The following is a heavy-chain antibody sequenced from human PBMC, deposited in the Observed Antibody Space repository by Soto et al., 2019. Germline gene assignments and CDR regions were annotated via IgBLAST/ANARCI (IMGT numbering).Heavy chain of an antibody. CDR3: ASGIAAAELYYGMDV. CDR2: ISSSSSTI. J-gene: IGHJ6*02. Sequence: GGSLRLSCAASGFSFSSYSMNWVRQAPGKGLEWVSYISSSSSTIYYADSVKGRSTISRDNAKNSLYLQMNSLRAEDTAVYYCASGIAAAELYYGMDVWGQGTTVTVSS. D-gene: IGHD6-13*01. V-gene: IGHV3-48*01. CDR1: GFSFSSYS.